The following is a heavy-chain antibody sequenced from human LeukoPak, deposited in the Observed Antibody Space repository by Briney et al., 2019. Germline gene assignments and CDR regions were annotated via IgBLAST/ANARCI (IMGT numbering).Heavy chain of an antibody. Sequence: GGSLRLSCAASGFTFTRYAMTWVRQAPGKGLEWVSTVSSNGGSTYYADSVKGRFTISRDNSKNTLFLQMDSLGAEDTAVYYCAKEDTTGTTPFDYWGQGTLVSVSS. J-gene: IGHJ4*02. CDR3: AKEDTTGTTPFDY. CDR2: VSSNGGST. CDR1: GFTFTRYA. D-gene: IGHD1-1*01. V-gene: IGHV3-23*01.